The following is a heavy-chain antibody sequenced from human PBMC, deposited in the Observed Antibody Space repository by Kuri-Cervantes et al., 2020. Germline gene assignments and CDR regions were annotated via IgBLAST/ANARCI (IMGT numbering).Heavy chain of an antibody. CDR1: GYTFFNYG. Sequence: ASVKVSCKTSGYTFFNYGISWVRQAPGQGLEWMGIINPSGGSTSYAQKFQGRVTMTRDTSTSTVYMELSSLRSEDTAVYYCARDGGLGYCSSTSCYVNWFDPWGQGTLVTVSS. J-gene: IGHJ5*02. D-gene: IGHD2-2*01. V-gene: IGHV1-46*01. CDR3: ARDGGLGYCSSTSCYVNWFDP. CDR2: INPSGGST.